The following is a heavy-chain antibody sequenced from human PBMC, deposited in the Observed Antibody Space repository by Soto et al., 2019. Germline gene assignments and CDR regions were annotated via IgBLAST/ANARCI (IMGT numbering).Heavy chain of an antibody. V-gene: IGHV3-33*01. CDR1: GFTFSSYG. CDR2: IWYDGSNK. D-gene: IGHD2-2*01. Sequence: GTLRISCAASGFTFSSYGMHWVRQAPGKGLEWVAVIWYDGSNKYYADAVKGRFTIFRDNSKNTLYLQMNSLRAEDMAVYYCARGLGSNRLGYGMDVWGQGTTVTVSS. CDR3: ARGLGSNRLGYGMDV. J-gene: IGHJ6*02.